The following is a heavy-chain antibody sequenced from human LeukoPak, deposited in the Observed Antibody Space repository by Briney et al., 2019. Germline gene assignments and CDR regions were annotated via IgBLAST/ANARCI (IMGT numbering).Heavy chain of an antibody. D-gene: IGHD6-6*01. V-gene: IGHV1-18*01. CDR3: ARDSPSRGAFDI. J-gene: IGHJ3*02. Sequence: GASVKVSCKASGYTFTSYGISWVRQAPGQGLEWMGWVSTYNDDTNYAQKFRGRVTMTTDTSTTTAYMDLRSLKSDDTAAYYCARDSPSRGAFDIWGQGTVVTVSS. CDR2: VSTYNDDT. CDR1: GYTFTSYG.